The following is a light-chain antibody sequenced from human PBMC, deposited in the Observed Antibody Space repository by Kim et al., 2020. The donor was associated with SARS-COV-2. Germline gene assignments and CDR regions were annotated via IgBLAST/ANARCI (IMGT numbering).Light chain of an antibody. CDR3: SAWDSSLNACV. CDR1: SNNVGDQG. J-gene: IGLJ7*01. Sequence: QAGLTQSPSMSKGLRQTATLTCTGNSNNVGDQGAAWLQLQQGHPPKLLSDRINLRPSGISARFSASRSGNTASLTITGLQPEDEADYYCSAWDSSLNACVFGVGTQLTDL. CDR2: RIN. V-gene: IGLV10-54*04.